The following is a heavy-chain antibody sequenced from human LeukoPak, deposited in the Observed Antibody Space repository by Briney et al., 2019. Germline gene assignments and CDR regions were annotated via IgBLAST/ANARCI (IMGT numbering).Heavy chain of an antibody. CDR1: GGSISSYY. D-gene: IGHD1-26*01. J-gene: IGHJ4*02. Sequence: TSETLSLTCTVSGGSISSYYWSWIRQPPGKGLEWIGYIYYSASTNYNPSLKSRVTISVDTSKNQFSLKLSSVTAADTAVYYCASLDWELRGGFDYWGQGTLVTVSS. CDR2: IYYSAST. V-gene: IGHV4-59*01. CDR3: ASLDWELRGGFDY.